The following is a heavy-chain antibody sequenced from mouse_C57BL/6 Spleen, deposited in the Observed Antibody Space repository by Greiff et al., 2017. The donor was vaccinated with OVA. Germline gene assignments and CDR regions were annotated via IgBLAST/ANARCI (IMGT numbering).Heavy chain of an antibody. Sequence: EVQRVESEGGLVQPGSSMKLSCTASGFTFSDYYMAWVRQVPEKGLEWVANINYDGSSTYYLDSLKSRFIISRDNAKNILYLQMSSLKSEDTATYYCARDKDYGGWYFDVWGTGTTVTVSS. CDR3: ARDKDYGGWYFDV. D-gene: IGHD1-1*02. CDR2: INYDGSST. CDR1: GFTFSDYY. V-gene: IGHV5-16*01. J-gene: IGHJ1*03.